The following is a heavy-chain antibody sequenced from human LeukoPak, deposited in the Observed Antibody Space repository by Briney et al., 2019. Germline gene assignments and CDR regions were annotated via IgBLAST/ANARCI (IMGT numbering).Heavy chain of an antibody. Sequence: ASVKVSCKASGYTFTGYYMHWVRQAPGQGLEWMGWINPTGTTTLYAQKFQGRVTLTRDMSTSTDYMELRSLKSEDTAVYYCARGTLYSGWSYYFDYWGQGSQVTVSS. V-gene: IGHV1-46*01. CDR3: ARGTLYSGWSYYFDY. D-gene: IGHD6-19*01. J-gene: IGHJ4*02. CDR1: GYTFTGYY. CDR2: INPTGTTT.